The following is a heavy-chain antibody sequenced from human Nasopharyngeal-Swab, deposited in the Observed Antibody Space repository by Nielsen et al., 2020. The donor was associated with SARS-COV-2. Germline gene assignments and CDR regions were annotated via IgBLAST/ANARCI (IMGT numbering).Heavy chain of an antibody. Sequence: SETLSLTCAVYGGSFSGYYWSWIRQPPGKGLEWIGEINHSGSTNYNPSLESRVTISVDTSKNQFSLKLSSVTAADTAVYYCARDYGSGSLSWGHYYYYGMDVWGQGTTVTVSS. D-gene: IGHD3-10*01. CDR3: ARDYGSGSLSWGHYYYYGMDV. CDR1: GGSFSGYY. J-gene: IGHJ6*02. CDR2: INHSGST. V-gene: IGHV4-34*01.